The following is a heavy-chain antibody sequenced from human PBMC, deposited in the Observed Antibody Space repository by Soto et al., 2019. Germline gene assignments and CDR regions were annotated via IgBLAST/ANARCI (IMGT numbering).Heavy chain of an antibody. J-gene: IGHJ4*02. CDR3: AREGFVAAYFDY. CDR1: GFTFSSYG. Sequence: GGSLRLSCAASGFTFSSYGMHWVRQAPGKGLEWVAVIWYDGSNKYYADSVKGRFTISRDNSKNTLYLQMNSLRAEDTAVYYCAREGFVAAYFDYWGQGTLVTSP. CDR2: IWYDGSNK. D-gene: IGHD5-12*01. V-gene: IGHV3-33*01.